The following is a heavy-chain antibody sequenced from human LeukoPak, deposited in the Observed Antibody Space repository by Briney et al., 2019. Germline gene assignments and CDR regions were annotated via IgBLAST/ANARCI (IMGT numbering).Heavy chain of an antibody. CDR3: AKDPSSSSPSFWFDP. J-gene: IGHJ5*02. D-gene: IGHD6-13*01. CDR2: ISGSGGST. Sequence: PGGSLRLSCAASGFTFSSYAMSWVRQAPGKGLEWVSAISGSGGSTYYADCVKGRFTISRDNSKSTLYLQMSSLRAEDTALYYCAKDPSSSSPSFWFDPWGQGTLVTVSS. V-gene: IGHV3-23*01. CDR1: GFTFSSYA.